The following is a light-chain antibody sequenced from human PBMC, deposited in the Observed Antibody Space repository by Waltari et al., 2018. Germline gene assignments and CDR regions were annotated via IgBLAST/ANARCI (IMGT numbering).Light chain of an antibody. V-gene: IGLV1-51*01. Sequence: SVLTQPPSLSAAPGQKVTISCPGDRFNIGNNYVSWYQQVPGTVPKLLIYENKRRPSGIPDRFSASKSGTSATLDITGLQPGDEADYYCGTWDTRLRAGVFGGGTSLTV. CDR2: ENK. J-gene: IGLJ3*02. CDR3: GTWDTRLRAGV. CDR1: RFNIGNNY.